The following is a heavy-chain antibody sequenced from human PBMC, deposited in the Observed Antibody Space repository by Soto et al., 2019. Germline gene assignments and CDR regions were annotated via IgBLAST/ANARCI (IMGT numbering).Heavy chain of an antibody. J-gene: IGHJ6*02. D-gene: IGHD5-12*01. Sequence: SETLSLTCTVSGGSISSYYWSWIRQPPGKGLEWIGYIYYSGSTNYNPSLKSRVTISVDTSKNQFSLKLSSVTAADTAVYYCARDGGGYCGYDGPYYYYGMDVWGQGTTDTVSS. V-gene: IGHV4-59*01. CDR2: IYYSGST. CDR1: GGSISSYY. CDR3: ARDGGGYCGYDGPYYYYGMDV.